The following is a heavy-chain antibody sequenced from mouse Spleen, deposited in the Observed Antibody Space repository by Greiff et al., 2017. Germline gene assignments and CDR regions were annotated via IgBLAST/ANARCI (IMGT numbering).Heavy chain of an antibody. CDR1: GYTFTSYT. CDR2: INPSSGYT. CDR3: ARGSNYFDY. D-gene: IGHD1-1*01. V-gene: IGHV1-4*01. J-gene: IGHJ2*01. Sequence: QVHVKQSGAELARPGASVKMSCKASGYTFTSYTMHWVKQRPGQGLEWIGYINPSSGYTKYNQKFKDKATLTADKSSSTAYMQLSSLTSEDSAVYYCARGSNYFDYWGQGTTLTVSS.